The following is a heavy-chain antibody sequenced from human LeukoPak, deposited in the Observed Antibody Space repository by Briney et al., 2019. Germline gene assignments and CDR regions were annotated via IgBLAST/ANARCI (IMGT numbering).Heavy chain of an antibody. V-gene: IGHV1-69*05. D-gene: IGHD2-15*01. CDR2: IIPIFGTA. CDR1: GGTFSSYA. J-gene: IGHJ6*03. CDR3: ARDNAPCSGGSCYQYYYYYMDV. Sequence: SVKVSCKASGGTFSSYAISWVRQAPGQGLEWMGRIIPIFGTANYAQKFQGRVTITTDESTSTAYMELSSLRSEDTAVYYCARDNAPCSGGSCYQYYYYYMDVWGKGTTVTVSS.